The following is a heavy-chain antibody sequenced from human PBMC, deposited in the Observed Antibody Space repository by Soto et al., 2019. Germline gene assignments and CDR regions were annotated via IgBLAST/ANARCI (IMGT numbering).Heavy chain of an antibody. CDR1: GFTFSSYG. J-gene: IGHJ6*02. Sequence: GGSLRLSCAASGFTFSSYGMHWVRQAPGKGLEWVAVISYDGSNKYYADSVKGRFTISRDNSKNTLYLQMNSLRAEDTAVYYCAKDSSSWYTPYYYYGMDVWGQGTTVTVSS. CDR3: AKDSSSWYTPYYYYGMDV. V-gene: IGHV3-30*18. D-gene: IGHD6-13*01. CDR2: ISYDGSNK.